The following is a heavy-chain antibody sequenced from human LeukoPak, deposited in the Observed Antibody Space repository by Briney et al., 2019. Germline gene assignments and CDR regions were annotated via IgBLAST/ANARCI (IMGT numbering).Heavy chain of an antibody. V-gene: IGHV4-34*01. CDR2: INHSGST. CDR1: GGSLSGYY. D-gene: IGHD1-7*01. CDR3: ARADRRLELRTNWFDP. Sequence: SETLSLTCAVYGGSLSGYYWSWIRQPPGKGLEWIGEINHSGSTNYNPSLKSRVTISVDTSKNQFSLKLSSVTAADTAVYYCARADRRLELRTNWFDPWGQGTLVTVSS. J-gene: IGHJ5*02.